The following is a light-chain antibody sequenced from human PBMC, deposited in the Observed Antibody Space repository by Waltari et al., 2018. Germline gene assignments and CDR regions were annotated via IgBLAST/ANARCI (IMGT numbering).Light chain of an antibody. V-gene: IGKV3-20*01. Sequence: EIVLTQSPGTLSLSPGESATLSCRATQSVGRSLAWYQQKPGQAPWLLIYDASKRATGIPERFSGGGSGTDFSLTISRLEPEDFAVYYCQMYVRLPVTFGQGTKVEIK. CDR1: QSVGRS. CDR2: DAS. J-gene: IGKJ1*01. CDR3: QMYVRLPVT.